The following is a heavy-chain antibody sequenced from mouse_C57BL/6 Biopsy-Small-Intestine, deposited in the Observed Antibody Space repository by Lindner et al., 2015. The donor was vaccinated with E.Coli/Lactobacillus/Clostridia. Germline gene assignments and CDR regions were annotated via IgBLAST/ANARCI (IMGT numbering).Heavy chain of an antibody. V-gene: IGHV1-67*01. CDR1: GYTFTDYA. Sequence: VQLQESGPELVRPGVSVKISCKGSGYTFTDYAMHWVKQSHAKSLEWIGVISTYYGDASYNQKFKDKATMTVDKSSSTAYMELARLTSEDSAVYYCARGVYYYGSSLPYWYFDVWGTGTTVTVSS. CDR2: ISTYYGDA. CDR3: ARGVYYYGSSLPYWYFDV. D-gene: IGHD1-1*01. J-gene: IGHJ1*03.